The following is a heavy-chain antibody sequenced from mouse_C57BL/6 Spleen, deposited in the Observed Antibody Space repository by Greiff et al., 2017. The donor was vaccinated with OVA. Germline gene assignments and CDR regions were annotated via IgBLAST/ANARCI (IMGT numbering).Heavy chain of an antibody. CDR2: IYPGSGST. D-gene: IGHD1-1*01. J-gene: IGHJ2*01. CDR3: ARDYGSSYVGDFDY. V-gene: IGHV1-55*01. CDR1: GYTFTSYW. Sequence: QVQLKQPGAELVKPGASVKMSCKASGYTFTSYWITWVKQRPGQGLEWIGDIYPGSGSTNYNEKFKSKATLTVDTSSSTAYMQLSSLTSEDSAVYYCARDYGSSYVGDFDYWGQGTTLTVSS.